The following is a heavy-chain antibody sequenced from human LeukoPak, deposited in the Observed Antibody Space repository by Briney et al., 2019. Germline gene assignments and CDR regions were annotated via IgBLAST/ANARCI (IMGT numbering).Heavy chain of an antibody. D-gene: IGHD4-23*01. Sequence: ASETLSLTCAVAAYSISSGYYWGWIRQPPGKGLEWIGSIYHSGSTYYNPSLKSRVTISVDTSKNQFSLKLSSVTAADTAVYYCARHPTKYGGNDYWGQGTLVTVSS. J-gene: IGHJ4*02. CDR3: ARHPTKYGGNDY. CDR2: IYHSGST. CDR1: AYSISSGYY. V-gene: IGHV4-38-2*01.